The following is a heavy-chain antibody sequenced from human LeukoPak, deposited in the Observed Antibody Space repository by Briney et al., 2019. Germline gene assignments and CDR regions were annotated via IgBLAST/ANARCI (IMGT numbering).Heavy chain of an antibody. J-gene: IGHJ4*02. CDR1: GFTFSDYG. CDR3: AKDSSTNFYDSSAFFNY. D-gene: IGHD3-22*01. V-gene: IGHV3-30*02. Sequence: PGGSLRLSCAASGFTFSDYGMHWVRQAPGKGLEWVAFIRYDRSNKYYADSVKGRFTISRDNSENTVYLQMNSLRDEDTAVYYCAKDSSTNFYDSSAFFNYWGQGTLVIVSS. CDR2: IRYDRSNK.